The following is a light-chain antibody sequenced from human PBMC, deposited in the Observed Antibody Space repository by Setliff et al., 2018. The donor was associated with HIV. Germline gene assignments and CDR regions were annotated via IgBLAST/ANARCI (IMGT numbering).Light chain of an antibody. V-gene: IGLV2-23*01. J-gene: IGLJ1*01. CDR2: QAT. Sequence: QSALTQPASVSGSPGQSITISCTGTSNDVGRYNLVSWYQQHPGKAPKLMIYQATKRPSGVSNRFSGSKSGNTASLTISGLQAEDEADYYCCSNTGSNTYVVGTGTKVTVL. CDR3: CSNTGSNTYV. CDR1: SNDVGRYNL.